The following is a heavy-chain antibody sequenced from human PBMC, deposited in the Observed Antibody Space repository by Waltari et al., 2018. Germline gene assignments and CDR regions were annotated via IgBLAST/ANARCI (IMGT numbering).Heavy chain of an antibody. CDR1: GGTFSSYA. Sequence: QVQLVQSGAEVKKPGSSVKVSCKASGGTFSSYAISWVRQAPGQGLEWMGGIIPICGTANYEQKFQGRVTITADESTSTAYMELSSLRSEDTAVYYCARVGSIAADLDAFDIWGQGTMVTVSS. J-gene: IGHJ3*02. D-gene: IGHD6-13*01. V-gene: IGHV1-69*01. CDR2: IIPICGTA. CDR3: ARVGSIAADLDAFDI.